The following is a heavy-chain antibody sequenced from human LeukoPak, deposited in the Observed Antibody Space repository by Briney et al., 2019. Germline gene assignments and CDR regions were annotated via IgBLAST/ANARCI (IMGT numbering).Heavy chain of an antibody. V-gene: IGHV4-38-2*02. CDR1: GYSISSDYF. CDR2: IYHSGST. CDR3: ARRILL. Sequence: SDTLSLTCTVSGYSISSDYFWGWIRQPPGKGLEYIGAIYHSGSTYYNPSLKSRVIISVDTSNNQFSLKLNSVTAADTAVYYCARRILLWGQGTLVTVSS. D-gene: IGHD2-15*01. J-gene: IGHJ4*02.